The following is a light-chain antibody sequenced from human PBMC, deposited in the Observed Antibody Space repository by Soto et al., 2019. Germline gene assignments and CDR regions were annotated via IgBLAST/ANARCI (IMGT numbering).Light chain of an antibody. V-gene: IGKV1-27*01. CDR1: QGIRNF. CDR2: AAS. Sequence: DLQMTQSPTSLSASVGDRVTITCRASQGIRNFVAWYQQKPGKAPQLLIYAASTLQSGVQSRFSGSGSGTDFTLTINSLQPEDVATYSCQKYSSVPVFGPGTKVEI. J-gene: IGKJ3*01. CDR3: QKYSSVPV.